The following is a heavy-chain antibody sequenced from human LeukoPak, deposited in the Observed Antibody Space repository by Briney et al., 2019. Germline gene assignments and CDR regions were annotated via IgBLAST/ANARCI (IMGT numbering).Heavy chain of an antibody. V-gene: IGHV3-7*03. CDR3: ARDRGAVTGQYFDL. CDR1: GFTLSSYW. J-gene: IGHJ4*02. Sequence: GGSLRLSCAASGFTLSSYWMSWVRQAPGKGLEWVANIKQDGSEKYYVDSVKGRITISRDNAKDSLYLQMNSLTAEDTAVYYCARDRGAVTGQYFDLWGQGTLVTVSS. D-gene: IGHD6-19*01. CDR2: IKQDGSEK.